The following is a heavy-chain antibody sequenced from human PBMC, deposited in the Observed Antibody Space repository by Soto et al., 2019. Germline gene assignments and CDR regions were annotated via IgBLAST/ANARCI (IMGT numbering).Heavy chain of an antibody. Sequence: GESLKISCKGSGYSFTNYWISWVRQMPGKGLEWMGRIDPSDSYTNYSPSFQGHVTISADKSISTAYLQWSSLKASDTAMYYCARRTGTYYYDSSGYYPFDYWGQGTLVTVSS. V-gene: IGHV5-10-1*01. CDR1: GYSFTNYW. CDR3: ARRTGTYYYDSSGYYPFDY. J-gene: IGHJ4*02. D-gene: IGHD3-22*01. CDR2: IDPSDSYT.